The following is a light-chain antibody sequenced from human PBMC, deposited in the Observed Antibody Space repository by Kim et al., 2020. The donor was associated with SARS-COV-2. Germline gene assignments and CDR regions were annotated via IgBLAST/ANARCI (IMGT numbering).Light chain of an antibody. CDR3: SSYTGSSSLV. J-gene: IGLJ3*02. Sequence: GQSVTISCTGTSSDVGYYNRVSWYQQPPGTAPKLMIYEVTNRPSGVPARFSGSKSGNTASLTISGLQAEDEADYYCSSYTGSSSLVFGGGTKLTVL. CDR2: EVT. V-gene: IGLV2-18*02. CDR1: SSDVGYYNR.